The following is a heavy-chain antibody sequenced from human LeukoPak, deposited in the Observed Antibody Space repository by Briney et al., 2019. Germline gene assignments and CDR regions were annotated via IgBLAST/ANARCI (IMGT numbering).Heavy chain of an antibody. D-gene: IGHD4-17*01. CDR2: ISGSGGST. J-gene: IGHJ4*02. V-gene: IGHV3-23*01. CDR1: GFPFSLYA. CDR3: AKTLYGDYFPPFLY. Sequence: GASLRLSCEGSGFPFSLYAMHWVRQAPGRGLEWVSAISGSGGSTYYADSVKGRFTISRDNSKNTLYLQMNSLRAEDTAVYYCAKTLYGDYFPPFLYWGQGTLVTVSS.